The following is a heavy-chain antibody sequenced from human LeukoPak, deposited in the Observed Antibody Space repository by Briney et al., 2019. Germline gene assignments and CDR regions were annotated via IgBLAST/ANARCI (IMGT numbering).Heavy chain of an antibody. CDR1: GFTFSSYG. Sequence: PGGSLRLSCAASGFTFSSYGMHWVRQAPGKGLQWVAFIRNDGRNEYYADSVKGRFTISRDNSKNTVYLQMNSLRAEDTAVYYCAKDGLLLNIYDHYYYMDVWGKGTTVTVSS. D-gene: IGHD3/OR15-3a*01. V-gene: IGHV3-30*02. CDR3: AKDGLLLNIYDHYYYMDV. J-gene: IGHJ6*03. CDR2: IRNDGRNE.